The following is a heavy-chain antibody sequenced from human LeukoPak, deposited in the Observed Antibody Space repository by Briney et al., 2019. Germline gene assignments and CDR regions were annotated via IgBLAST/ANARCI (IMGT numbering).Heavy chain of an antibody. J-gene: IGHJ4*02. D-gene: IGHD2-2*01. V-gene: IGHV3-23*01. CDR3: AKDVVLAAI. CDR1: GFTISNYV. Sequence: PGGSLRLSCAASGFTISNYVMSWVRQAPGKGLEWVSGISMSGGSTYYADSVKGRFTISRDNSKNTLYLQMNSLRAEDTAMYHCAKDVVLAAIWGQGTRVTVSS. CDR2: ISMSGGST.